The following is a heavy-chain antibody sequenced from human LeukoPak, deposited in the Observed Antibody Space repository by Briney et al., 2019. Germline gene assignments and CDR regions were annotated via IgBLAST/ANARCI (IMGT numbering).Heavy chain of an antibody. D-gene: IGHD3-3*01. V-gene: IGHV3-21*04. CDR2: ISSSSSYI. J-gene: IGHJ6*02. CDR3: AKTPYGERRITIFGVVNNYYYYGMDV. Sequence: GGSLRLSCAASGFTFSSYSMNWVRQAPGKGLEWVSSISSSSSYIYYADSVKGRFTISRDNSKNTLYLQMNSLRAEDTAVYYCAKTPYGERRITIFGVVNNYYYYGMDVWGQGTTVTVSS. CDR1: GFTFSSYS.